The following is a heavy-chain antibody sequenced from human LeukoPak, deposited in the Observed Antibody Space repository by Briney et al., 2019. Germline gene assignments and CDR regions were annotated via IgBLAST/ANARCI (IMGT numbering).Heavy chain of an antibody. J-gene: IGHJ3*02. CDR1: GFTFTTYA. CDR3: ARDLGSPGDI. D-gene: IGHD3-16*01. CDR2: IKQDGSQK. Sequence: GGSLRLSCAASGFTFTTYAMGWVRQAPGRGLEWVANIKQDGSQKYYVDSVKGRFTISRDNAKNSLYLQMNSLRVEDTAMYYCARDLGSPGDIWGQGTMVTVSS. V-gene: IGHV3-7*01.